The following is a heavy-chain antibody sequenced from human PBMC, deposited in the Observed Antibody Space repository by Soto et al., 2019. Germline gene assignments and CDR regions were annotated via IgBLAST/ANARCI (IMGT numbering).Heavy chain of an antibody. CDR2: VYYSGST. CDR1: GGSGVGSGYY. J-gene: IGHJ4*02. D-gene: IGHD5-12*01. Sequence: LQIMCVRWTVVGGSGVGSGYYWGWVRQPPGKGLEWIGSVYYSGSTYYNPSLKSRVTISVDKSKNQFSLKLSSVTAADTAVYYCASGRGYSGLFDYWGQGTLVTVSS. CDR3: ASGRGYSGLFDY. V-gene: IGHV4-39*01.